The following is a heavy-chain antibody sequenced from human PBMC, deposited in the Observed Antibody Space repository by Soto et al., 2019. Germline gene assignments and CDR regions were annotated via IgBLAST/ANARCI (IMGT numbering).Heavy chain of an antibody. D-gene: IGHD6-6*01. Sequence: VKVSFKASGGTFSSYAISWVLQAPGQLLEWMGGIIPIFGTANYAQKFQGRVTITADESTSTAYMELSSLRSEDTAVYYCARDPGVESSSSGELVDYWGQGTLVTVS. V-gene: IGHV1-69*01. J-gene: IGHJ4*02. CDR1: GGTFSSYA. CDR2: IIPIFGTA. CDR3: ARDPGVESSSSGELVDY.